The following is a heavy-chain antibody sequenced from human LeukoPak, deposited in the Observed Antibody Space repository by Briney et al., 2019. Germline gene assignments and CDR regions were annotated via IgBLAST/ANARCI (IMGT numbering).Heavy chain of an antibody. CDR2: IIPILGIA. CDR3: ARDGSQRMGYYYDSSGYSSYYYYYMDV. J-gene: IGHJ6*03. V-gene: IGHV1-69*04. Sequence: SVKVSCKASGGTFSSYAISWVRQAPGQGLEWMGRIIPILGIANYAQKFQGRVTITTDESTSTAYMELSSLRSEDTTVYYCARDGSQRMGYYYDSSGYSSYYYYYMDVWGKGTTVTVSS. CDR1: GGTFSSYA. D-gene: IGHD3-22*01.